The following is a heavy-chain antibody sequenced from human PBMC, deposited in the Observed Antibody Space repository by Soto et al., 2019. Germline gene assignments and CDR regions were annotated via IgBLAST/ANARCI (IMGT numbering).Heavy chain of an antibody. J-gene: IGHJ4*02. Sequence: EVPLLESGGGLVQPGGSLRLSCGVSGFTFNDFEMNRVRQAPGKGLEWLAYIDGSGTTKKYADSVRGRFTISRDNPNNSLFLQMSSLIGADTAIYYCARGFGRFNCWGQGTLVSVPS. V-gene: IGHV3-48*03. CDR3: ARGFGRFNC. CDR1: GFTFNDFE. D-gene: IGHD3-10*01. CDR2: IDGSGTTK.